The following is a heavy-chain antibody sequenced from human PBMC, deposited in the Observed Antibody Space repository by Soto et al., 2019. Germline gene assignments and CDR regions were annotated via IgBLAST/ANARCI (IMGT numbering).Heavy chain of an antibody. D-gene: IGHD1-26*01. J-gene: IGHJ4*02. V-gene: IGHV3-21*01. CDR3: ARAMGGHTRPLGY. CDR2: ISSSSSYI. Sequence: GGSLRLSCAASGFTFSSYSMNWVRQAPGKGLEWVSSISSSSSYIYYADSVKGRFTISRDNAKNSLYLQMNSLRAEDTAVYYCARAMGGHTRPLGYWGQGTLVTVSS. CDR1: GFTFSSYS.